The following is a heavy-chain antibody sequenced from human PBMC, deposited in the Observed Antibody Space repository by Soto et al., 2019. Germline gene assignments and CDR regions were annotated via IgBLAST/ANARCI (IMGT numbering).Heavy chain of an antibody. Sequence: PSETLSLTCTVSGGSISSSSYYWGWIRQPPGKGLEWIGSIYYSGSTYYNPSLKSRVTISVDTSKNQFSLKLSSVTAADTAVYYCARFARGYSGSDFWGQGTLVTVSS. J-gene: IGHJ4*02. D-gene: IGHD5-12*01. CDR2: IYYSGST. CDR3: ARFARGYSGSDF. CDR1: GGSISSSSYY. V-gene: IGHV4-39*01.